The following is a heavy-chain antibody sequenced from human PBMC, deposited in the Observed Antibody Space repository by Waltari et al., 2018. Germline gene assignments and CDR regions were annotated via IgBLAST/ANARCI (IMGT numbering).Heavy chain of an antibody. V-gene: IGHV4-4*02. CDR2: VFQSGSA. J-gene: IGHJ4*02. D-gene: IGHD2-15*01. CDR3: AKISLHREGYS. Sequence: QLQESGPGLVESSGTLSLTCTATGDSISSLSWWTWVRQPPGKGLEWIGEVFQSGSANYSPSLKSRVTLSVDKSTNQFFLTLNSVTAADTAMYYCAKISLHREGYSWGQGTLVTV. CDR1: GDSISSLSW.